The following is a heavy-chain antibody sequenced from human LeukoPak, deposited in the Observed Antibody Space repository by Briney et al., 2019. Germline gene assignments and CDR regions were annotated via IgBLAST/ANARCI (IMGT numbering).Heavy chain of an antibody. CDR2: IIPIFGTA. CDR1: GGTFSSYA. CDR3: ATPREMTLEKNIGNDAFDI. J-gene: IGHJ3*02. Sequence: GSSVKVSCKASGGTFSSYAISWVRQAPGQGLEWMGGIIPIFGTANYAQKFQGRVTITADESTSTAYMELSSLRSEDTAVYYCATPREMTLEKNIGNDAFDIWGQGTMVTVSS. D-gene: IGHD1-14*01. V-gene: IGHV1-69*01.